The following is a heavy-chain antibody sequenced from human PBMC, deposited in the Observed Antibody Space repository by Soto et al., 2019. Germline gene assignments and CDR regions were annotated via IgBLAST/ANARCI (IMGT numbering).Heavy chain of an antibody. J-gene: IGHJ6*02. V-gene: IGHV4-31*03. CDR2: IYYSGST. CDR3: ARDHIPFRGATTSGMDV. Sequence: TSETLSLTCTVSGGSISSGGYYWSWIRQHPGKGLEWIGYIYYSGSTYYNPSLKSRVTISVDTSKNQFSLKLSSVTAADTDVYYCARDHIPFRGATTSGMDVWGQGTTVTVSS. D-gene: IGHD1-26*01. CDR1: GGSISSGGYY.